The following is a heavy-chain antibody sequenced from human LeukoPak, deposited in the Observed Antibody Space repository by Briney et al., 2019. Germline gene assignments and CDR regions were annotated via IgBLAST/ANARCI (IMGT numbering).Heavy chain of an antibody. CDR2: FDPEDGEP. CDR3: VTDFLGFDP. J-gene: IGHJ5*02. V-gene: IGHV1-24*01. CDR1: GSTLTELS. D-gene: IGHD2/OR15-2a*01. Sequence: GASVKVSCKVSGSTLTELSMHWVRQAPGEGLEWMGGFDPEDGEPIYAQKFQGRVTMTEDTSTDTVHMELSSLRSEDTAVYYCVTDFLGFDPWGQGTLVTVSS.